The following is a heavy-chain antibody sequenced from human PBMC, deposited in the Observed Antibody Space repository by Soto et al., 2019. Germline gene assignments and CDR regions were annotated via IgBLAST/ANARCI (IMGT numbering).Heavy chain of an antibody. V-gene: IGHV3-23*01. CDR3: AKDQDNTDYYWIFDL. CDR2: MSERSGPP. J-gene: IGHJ2*01. Sequence: GGSLRLSCAASGFNFRKFAMSWVRQAPGKGLEWFSGMSERSGPPLYADSVKGRFTISRDNSKSTLYLEMNNMRHEDTAVYYCAKDQDNTDYYWIFDLWGRGTTVTVSS. CDR1: GFNFRKFA. D-gene: IGHD4-17*01.